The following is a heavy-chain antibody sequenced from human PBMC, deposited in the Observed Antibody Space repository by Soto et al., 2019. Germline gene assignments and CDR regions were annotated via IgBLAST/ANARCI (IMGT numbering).Heavy chain of an antibody. Sequence: PSETLSLTCTVSGGSISGCYWSWIRQPPGKGLEWIGYIYYIGSTNYNPSLKSRVTMSVDTSKNQFSLKLTSVTAADTAVYYCARLQNTYGPFDYWGQGTLVTVSS. V-gene: IGHV4-59*08. J-gene: IGHJ4*02. CDR3: ARLQNTYGPFDY. CDR2: IYYIGST. D-gene: IGHD5-18*01. CDR1: GGSISGCY.